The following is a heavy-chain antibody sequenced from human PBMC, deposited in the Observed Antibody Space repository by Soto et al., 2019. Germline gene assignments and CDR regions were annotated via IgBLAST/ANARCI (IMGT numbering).Heavy chain of an antibody. V-gene: IGHV3-33*01. D-gene: IGHD3-16*02. CDR1: GFTFSSYG. J-gene: IGHJ5*02. CDR2: IWYDGSNK. Sequence: QVQLVESGGGVVQPGRSLRLSCAASGFTFSSYGMHWVRQAPGKGLEWVAVIWYDGSNKYYADSVKGRFTISRDNSKNPLYLQMNSLRAEDTAVYYCARDGLRLGELSTWGQGTLVTVSS. CDR3: ARDGLRLGELST.